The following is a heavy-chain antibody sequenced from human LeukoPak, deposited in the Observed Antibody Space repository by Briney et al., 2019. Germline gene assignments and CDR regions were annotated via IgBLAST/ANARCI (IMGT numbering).Heavy chain of an antibody. V-gene: IGHV3-30*18. D-gene: IGHD5-24*01. CDR1: GFTFSAYG. Sequence: TGGSLRLSCAVSGFTFSAYGMHWVRQAPGKGLEWVAVISYDGSNKYYADSVKGRFTISRDNSKNTLYLQMNSLRAEDTAVYYCAKDHPGLQFTYWGQGTLVTVSS. J-gene: IGHJ4*02. CDR2: ISYDGSNK. CDR3: AKDHPGLQFTY.